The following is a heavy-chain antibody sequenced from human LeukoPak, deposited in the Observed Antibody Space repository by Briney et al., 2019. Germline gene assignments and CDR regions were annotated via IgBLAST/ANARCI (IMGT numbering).Heavy chain of an antibody. CDR2: ISSSGSTI. Sequence: GGSLRLSCAASGFTFSSYSMNWVRQAPGKGLEWVSYISSSGSTIYYADSVKGRFTISRDNAKNSLYLQMNSLRAEDTAVYYCARQEYTAMVSDWFDPWGQGTLVTVSS. V-gene: IGHV3-48*04. CDR1: GFTFSSYS. CDR3: ARQEYTAMVSDWFDP. J-gene: IGHJ5*02. D-gene: IGHD5-18*01.